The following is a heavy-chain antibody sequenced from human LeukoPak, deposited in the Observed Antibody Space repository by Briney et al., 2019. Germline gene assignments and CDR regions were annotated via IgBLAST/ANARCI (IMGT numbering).Heavy chain of an antibody. CDR1: GGTFSSYA. Sequence: SVKVSCKASGGTFSSYAISWVRQAPGQGLEWMGRIIPILGIANYAQKFQGRVTITADKSTSTAYMELSSLRSEDTAVYYCAQSHESVAGTGFDYWGQGTLVTASS. J-gene: IGHJ4*02. D-gene: IGHD6-19*01. CDR3: AQSHESVAGTGFDY. V-gene: IGHV1-69*04. CDR2: IIPILGIA.